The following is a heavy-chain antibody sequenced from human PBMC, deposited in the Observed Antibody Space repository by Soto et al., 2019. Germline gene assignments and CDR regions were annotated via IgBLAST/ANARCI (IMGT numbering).Heavy chain of an antibody. D-gene: IGHD3-3*01. CDR3: ARAPETPSVLGVALPYFFDY. Sequence: QVQLQESGPGLVKPSQTLSLTCNVSGGSISSGTAYWSWIRQRPGKGLEWIGYIFYSGSFYYTPSLRGRVMKLTDTSKNQFTLRLSSVTAADTAVYYCARAPETPSVLGVALPYFFDYWGQGALVTVSS. CDR2: IFYSGSF. CDR1: GGSISSGTAY. J-gene: IGHJ4*02. V-gene: IGHV4-31*03.